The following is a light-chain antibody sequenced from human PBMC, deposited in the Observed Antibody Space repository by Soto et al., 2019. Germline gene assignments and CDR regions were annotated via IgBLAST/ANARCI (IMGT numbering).Light chain of an antibody. Sequence: DIQMTQSPSTLSGSVGDRVTITCRASQTISSWLAWYQQKPGEAPKLLIYDASALPRGVPSRFSGSESGTEFTLTISSLQPDDFATYYCQQYNSSPWTFGQGTKVDI. V-gene: IGKV1-5*01. CDR2: DAS. J-gene: IGKJ1*01. CDR3: QQYNSSPWT. CDR1: QTISSW.